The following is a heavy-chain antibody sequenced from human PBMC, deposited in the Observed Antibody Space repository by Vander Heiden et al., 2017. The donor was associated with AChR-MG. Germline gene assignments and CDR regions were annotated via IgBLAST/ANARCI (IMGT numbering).Heavy chain of an antibody. CDR2: IYTSGTT. J-gene: IGHJ4*02. Sequence: QVQLQESGPGLVKPSQTLSLTCTVSGSGGSIRSGNYYWSWIRQSAGKGLEWIGRIYTSGTTTYNPSLKSRVTMSVDQSNNQFSLKVTSVTAADTAVYYCARSDYGDYNFDYWGQGNLVTVSS. V-gene: IGHV4-61*02. CDR3: ARSDYGDYNFDY. CDR1: GSGGSIRSGNYY. D-gene: IGHD4-17*01.